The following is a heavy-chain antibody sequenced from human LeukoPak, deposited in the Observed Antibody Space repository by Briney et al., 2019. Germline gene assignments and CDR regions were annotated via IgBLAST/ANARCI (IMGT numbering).Heavy chain of an antibody. D-gene: IGHD2-2*01. J-gene: IGHJ4*02. Sequence: GGSLRLSCAASGFTFSSSAMSWVRQAPGKGLEWASAISNNGGYTCYADSVQGRFTISRDNSKSTLCLQMNSLRAEDTAVYYCAKKSASAAIGGQGTLVTVSS. V-gene: IGHV3-23*01. CDR1: GFTFSSSA. CDR2: ISNNGGYT. CDR3: AKKSASAAI.